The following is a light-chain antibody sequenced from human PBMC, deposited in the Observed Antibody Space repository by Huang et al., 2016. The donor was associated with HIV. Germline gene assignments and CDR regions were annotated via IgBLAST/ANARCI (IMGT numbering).Light chain of an antibody. J-gene: IGKJ1*01. CDR3: MQALQTPRT. Sequence: DIVMTQSPLSLPVTPGEPAYISCRSSQSLLHSNAYTYLDWYLQKPEHSPQLLIYLGSNRAAGVPDRFSGSGSVTDFTLKISRVEAEDVGIYYCMQALQTPRTFGQGTRVEI. V-gene: IGKV2-28*01. CDR1: QSLLHSNAYTY. CDR2: LGS.